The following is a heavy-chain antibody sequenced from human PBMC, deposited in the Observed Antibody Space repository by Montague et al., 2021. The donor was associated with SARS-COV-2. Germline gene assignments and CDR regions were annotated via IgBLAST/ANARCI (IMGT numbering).Heavy chain of an antibody. J-gene: IGHJ6*02. Sequence: SETLSLTSTLSGGSISSSSYYWGWIRQPPGKGLEWIGSIYYSGSTYYNPSLKSRVTISVDTSKNQFSLELSSVTAADTAVYYCARHASYDYSKDLYYYYYYGMDVWGQGTTVTVSS. D-gene: IGHD4-11*01. CDR1: GGSISSSSYY. CDR3: ARHASYDYSKDLYYYYYYGMDV. CDR2: IYYSGST. V-gene: IGHV4-39*01.